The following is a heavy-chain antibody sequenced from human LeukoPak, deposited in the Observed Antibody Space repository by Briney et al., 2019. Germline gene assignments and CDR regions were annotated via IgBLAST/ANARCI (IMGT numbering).Heavy chain of an antibody. V-gene: IGHV1-2*02. J-gene: IGHJ5*02. CDR3: ARSDSYTWFDP. CDR2: IGAYNGNT. CDR1: GYTFTSYY. D-gene: IGHD2-15*01. Sequence: ASVKVSCKASGYTFTSYYMHWVRQAPGQGLEWMGWIGAYNGNTNYAQRLQGRVTMTRDTSISTVYVELSRLRSDDTAVYYCARSDSYTWFDPWGQGTLVTVSS.